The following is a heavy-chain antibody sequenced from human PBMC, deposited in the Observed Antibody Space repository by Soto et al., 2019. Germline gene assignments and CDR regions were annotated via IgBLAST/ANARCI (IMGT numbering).Heavy chain of an antibody. CDR3: ARERGNYKYFDY. CDR2: VSTYNDHI. J-gene: IGHJ4*02. V-gene: IGHV1-18*01. Sequence: QVQLVQSGAEVKKPGASVKVSCKTSGYTFTDYGFTWVRQAPGQGLEWMGCVSTYNDHINYAQKFQGRVTMTTDTSTSTAYMELRGLRSDDTALYYCARERGNYKYFDYWGQGTLVTVSS. D-gene: IGHD1-7*01. CDR1: GYTFTDYG.